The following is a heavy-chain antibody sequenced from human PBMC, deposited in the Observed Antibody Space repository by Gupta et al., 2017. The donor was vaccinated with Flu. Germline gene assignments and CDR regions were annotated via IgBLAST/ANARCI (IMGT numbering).Heavy chain of an antibody. D-gene: IGHD1-26*01. CDR3: ARELGGTYFD. V-gene: IGHV4-61*02. Sequence: QVQLQESGPRRVQPSETLSLTCSVSVDSITIGTYYWTWIRQPAGEGLEWIGRIYTTGRTNYNPTLRSRVTMSIDTSRKQFSLELTSVTAADTAVYYCARELGGTYFDWGQGTLVTVSS. CDR1: VDSITIGTYY. J-gene: IGHJ4*02. CDR2: IYTTGRT.